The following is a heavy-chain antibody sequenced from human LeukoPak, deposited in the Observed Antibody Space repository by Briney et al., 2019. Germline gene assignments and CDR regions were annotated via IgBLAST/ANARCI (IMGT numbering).Heavy chain of an antibody. CDR2: IRYDGSNT. Sequence: GGSLRLSCAASGFIFSSYGMHWVRQAPGKGLEWVAFIRYDGSNTYYADSVKGRFTISRDNSKNTLYLQMNSLRAEDTAVYYCAKDIVVGATTGYFDYWGQGTLVTVSS. J-gene: IGHJ4*02. V-gene: IGHV3-30*02. D-gene: IGHD1-26*01. CDR3: AKDIVVGATTGYFDY. CDR1: GFIFSSYG.